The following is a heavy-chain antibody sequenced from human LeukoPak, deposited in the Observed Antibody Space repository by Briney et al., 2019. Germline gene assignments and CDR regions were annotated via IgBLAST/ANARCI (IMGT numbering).Heavy chain of an antibody. CDR2: ISWNSGSI. D-gene: IGHD5-24*01. J-gene: IGHJ4*02. CDR1: GFTFDDYA. Sequence: GGSLRLSCAASGFTFDDYAMHWVRQAPGKGLEWVSGISWNSGSIGYADSVKGRFTISRDNAKNSLYLQMNSLRAEDTAVYYCARAGLPVEMATAFDYWGQGTLVTVSS. V-gene: IGHV3-9*01. CDR3: ARAGLPVEMATAFDY.